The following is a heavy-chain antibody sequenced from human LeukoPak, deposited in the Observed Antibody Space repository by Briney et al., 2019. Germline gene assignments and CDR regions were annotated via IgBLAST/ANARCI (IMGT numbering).Heavy chain of an antibody. D-gene: IGHD5-12*01. V-gene: IGHV4-34*01. J-gene: IGHJ4*02. CDR2: INHSGST. Sequence: PSETLSLTCAVYGGSFSGYYWSWIRQPPGKGLEWIGEINHSGSTNYNPSLKSRVTISVDTSKNQFSLKLSSVTAADTAVYYCARGEYSGYDLSGINYSDYWGQGTLVTVSS. CDR3: ARGEYSGYDLSGINYSDY. CDR1: GGSFSGYY.